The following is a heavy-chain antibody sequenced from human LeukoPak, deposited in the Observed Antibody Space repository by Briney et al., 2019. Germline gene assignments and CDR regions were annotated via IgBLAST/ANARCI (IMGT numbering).Heavy chain of an antibody. CDR3: ARDRRDGYNVLDY. V-gene: IGHV3-7*01. Sequence: TGGSLRLSCAASGFTFSSYWMSWVRQAPGKGLEWVANIKQDGSEKYYVDSVKGRFTISRDNAKNSLYLQMNSLSAEATAIYYCARDRRDGYNVLDYWGQGTLVTVSS. D-gene: IGHD5-24*01. J-gene: IGHJ4*02. CDR2: IKQDGSEK. CDR1: GFTFSSYW.